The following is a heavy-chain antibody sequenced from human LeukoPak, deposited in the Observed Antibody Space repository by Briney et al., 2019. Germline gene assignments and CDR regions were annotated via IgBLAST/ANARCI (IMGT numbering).Heavy chain of an antibody. J-gene: IGHJ3*02. CDR3: ARVGRSWFPDAFDI. V-gene: IGHV3-7*01. Sequence: PGGSLRLSCAASGFTFSSYWMSWVRQAPGKGLEWVANIKQDGSEKYYVDSVKGRFTISRDNAKNSLYLQMNSPRAEDTAVYYCARVGRSWFPDAFDIWGQGTMVTVSS. CDR1: GFTFSSYW. D-gene: IGHD6-13*01. CDR2: IKQDGSEK.